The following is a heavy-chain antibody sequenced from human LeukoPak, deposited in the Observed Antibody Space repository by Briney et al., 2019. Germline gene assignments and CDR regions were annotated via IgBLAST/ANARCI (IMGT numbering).Heavy chain of an antibody. CDR1: GFTFSSYS. Sequence: PGGSLRLSCAASGFTFSSYSMNWVRQAPGKGLEWVSSISSSSSYIYYADSVKGRFTISRDNAKNSLYLQMNSLRAEDTAVYYCAGPIPQQWLVDAFDIWGQGTMVTVSS. CDR2: ISSSSSYI. V-gene: IGHV3-21*01. D-gene: IGHD6-19*01. J-gene: IGHJ3*02. CDR3: AGPIPQQWLVDAFDI.